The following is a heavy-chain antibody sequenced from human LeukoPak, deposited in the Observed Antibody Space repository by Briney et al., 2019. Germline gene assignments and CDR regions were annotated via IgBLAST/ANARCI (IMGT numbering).Heavy chain of an antibody. V-gene: IGHV3-33*01. CDR1: GMTFRNYG. J-gene: IGHJ6*03. CDR3: ATSRGCYYMVV. D-gene: IGHD1-26*01. Sequence: GGSMRLSCAASGMTFRNYGFHWVRQAPGKGLGWVTIIWYDGSNEYYADSVKGRFAFSRDNSKNTLYLQMNNLRVDVTAVYYCATSRGCYYMVVWGKGTTVTVSS. CDR2: IWYDGSNE.